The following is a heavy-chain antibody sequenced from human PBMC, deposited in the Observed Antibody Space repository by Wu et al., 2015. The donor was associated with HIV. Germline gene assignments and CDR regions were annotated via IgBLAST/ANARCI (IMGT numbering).Heavy chain of an antibody. CDR1: GATFTSYA. CDR2: LIPMYATA. D-gene: IGHD5-18*01. J-gene: IGHJ4*02. CDR3: AGGGGRTSMDPFDF. Sequence: QVHLVQSGAEVRKPGSSVKVSCKASGATFTSYALSWVRQAPGQGLEWMGRLIPMYATANYAQKFQGRVTITADESTSTAYMDVSSLRSDDTAVYYCAGGGGRTSMDPFDFWGQGTLVTVSS. V-gene: IGHV1-69*15.